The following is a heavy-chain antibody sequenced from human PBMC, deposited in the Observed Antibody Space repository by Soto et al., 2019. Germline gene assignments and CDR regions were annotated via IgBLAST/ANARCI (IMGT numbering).Heavy chain of an antibody. CDR2: IYQSGST. CDR3: ARVLGAPLYYFDY. V-gene: IGHV4-38-2*02. Sequence: SETLSLTCPVSGYSISIGNYWGWIRQPPGKRLEWIGSIYQSGSTYYNPSLRSRATISVDTSKNQFSLKLSSVTAADTAVYYCARVLGAPLYYFDYWGQGILVTVSS. CDR1: GYSISIGNY. J-gene: IGHJ4*02. D-gene: IGHD1-26*01.